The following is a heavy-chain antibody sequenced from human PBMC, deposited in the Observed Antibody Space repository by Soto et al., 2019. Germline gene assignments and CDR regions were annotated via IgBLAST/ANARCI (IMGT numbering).Heavy chain of an antibody. Sequence: PGGSQRLSCAASGFTFSSYWMHWVRQAPGKGLVWVSRINSDGSSTSYADSVKGRFTISRDNAKNTLYLQMNSLRAEDTAVYYCARVGTIYGSGSYYSHYYYYGMDVWGQGTTVTVSS. CDR3: ARVGTIYGSGSYYSHYYYYGMDV. CDR1: GFTFSSYW. V-gene: IGHV3-74*01. CDR2: INSDGSST. J-gene: IGHJ6*02. D-gene: IGHD3-10*01.